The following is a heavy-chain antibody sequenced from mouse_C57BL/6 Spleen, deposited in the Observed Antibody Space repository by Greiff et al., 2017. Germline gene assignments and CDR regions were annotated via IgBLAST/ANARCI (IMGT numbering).Heavy chain of an antibody. CDR2: IYPRDGST. V-gene: IGHV1-85*01. D-gene: IGHD1-1*01. CDR1: GYTFTSYD. Sequence: QVQLQQSGPELVKPGASVKLSCKASGYTFTSYDINWVKQRPGQGLEWIGWIYPRDGSTKYNEKFKGKATLTVDTSSSTAYMELHSLTSEDSAVYFCAREGPYYYGSSYWYFDVWGTGTTVTVSS. J-gene: IGHJ1*03. CDR3: AREGPYYYGSSYWYFDV.